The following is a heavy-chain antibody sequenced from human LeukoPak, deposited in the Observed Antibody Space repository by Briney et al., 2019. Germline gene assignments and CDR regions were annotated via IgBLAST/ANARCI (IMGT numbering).Heavy chain of an antibody. CDR1: GYTFTGYY. Sequence: ASVKVSCKASGYTFTGYYIHWVRQAPGQGLEWMGWINPNSGGTNYAQKFQGRVTMTRDTSISTAYMELSRLRSDDTAVYYCARDGANYYGSGSYPTDWGQGTLVTVSS. CDR3: ARDGANYYGSGSYPTD. CDR2: INPNSGGT. J-gene: IGHJ4*02. V-gene: IGHV1-2*02. D-gene: IGHD3-10*01.